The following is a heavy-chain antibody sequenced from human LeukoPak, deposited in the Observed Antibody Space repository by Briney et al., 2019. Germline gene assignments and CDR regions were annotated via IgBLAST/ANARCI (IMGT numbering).Heavy chain of an antibody. CDR2: ISGSGGHT. V-gene: IGHV3-23*01. CDR1: GFIFSSYA. Sequence: PGGSLRLSCAASGFIFSSYAMSWVRQAPGKGLEWVSLISGSGGHTYYGDSVKGRFTISRDNSTNRLYLQMNSLRPEDTAVYYRAKGGAATMRDGYNYYYYYMEVWGRGTTVTVSS. D-gene: IGHD5-24*01. CDR3: AKGGAATMRDGYNYYYYYMEV. J-gene: IGHJ6*03.